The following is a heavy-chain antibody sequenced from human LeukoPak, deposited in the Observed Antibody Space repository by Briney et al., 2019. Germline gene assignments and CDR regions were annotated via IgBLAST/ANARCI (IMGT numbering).Heavy chain of an antibody. Sequence: QPGGSLRLSCAASGFIVSRNYMGWVRQAPGKGLEWVSALSSKYETYYADSVKGRFTISRDNPENTLYLQMNALRAEDTALYYCYGIHLGDSFDIWGRGTMVIVFS. V-gene: IGHV3-53*01. CDR1: GFIVSRNY. CDR2: LSSKYET. CDR3: YGIHLGDSFDI. J-gene: IGHJ3*02. D-gene: IGHD3-16*01.